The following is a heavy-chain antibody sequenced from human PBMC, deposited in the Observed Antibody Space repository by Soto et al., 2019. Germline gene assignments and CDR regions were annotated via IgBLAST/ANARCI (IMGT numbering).Heavy chain of an antibody. J-gene: IGHJ4*02. CDR2: IIAIFGTA. V-gene: IGHV1-69*13. Sequence: SVKVSCKASGGTFSSYVITWVRQAPGQGLEWMGGIIAIFGTADYAQNFQGRVTITADESTSTAYMELSRLRSDDTAVYYCARGSATYDFDSSAYYIDDWGQGTLVTVSS. CDR3: ARGSATYDFDSSAYYIDD. CDR1: GGTFSSYV. D-gene: IGHD3-22*01.